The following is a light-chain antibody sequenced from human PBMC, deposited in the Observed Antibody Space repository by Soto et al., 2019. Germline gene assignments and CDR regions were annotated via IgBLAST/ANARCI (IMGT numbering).Light chain of an antibody. CDR2: AAS. CDR1: QDISSY. Sequence: IPLTQSPSSLSASVGDRVTITCRASQDISSYLAWYQQESGKAPKLLIYAASTLQSGVPSRFSGSGSGTDFTLTISSLQPEDFATYYCQQLNSHPLTFGGGTKVEIK. CDR3: QQLNSHPLT. V-gene: IGKV1-9*01. J-gene: IGKJ4*01.